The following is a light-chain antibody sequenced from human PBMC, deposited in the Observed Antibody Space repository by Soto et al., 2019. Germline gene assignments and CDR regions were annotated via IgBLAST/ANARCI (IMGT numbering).Light chain of an antibody. Sequence: EIVLTHSPATLSLPTGERASLSCRASQSVSSYLAWYQQKPGQAPRLLIYDASNRATGIPARFSGSGSGTDFTLTISSLEPEDFAVYYCQQRSNWPTFGGGTKVDIK. J-gene: IGKJ4*01. V-gene: IGKV3-11*01. CDR1: QSVSSY. CDR3: QQRSNWPT. CDR2: DAS.